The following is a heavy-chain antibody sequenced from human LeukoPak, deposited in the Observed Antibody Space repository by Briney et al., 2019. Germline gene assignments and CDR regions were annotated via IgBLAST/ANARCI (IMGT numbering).Heavy chain of an antibody. D-gene: IGHD3-10*01. Sequence: GGSLRLSCAASGFTFSDYYMSWIRQAPGKGLEWVSYIRTSGSTIYYADSVKGRFTISRDNAKNSVYLQMNSLRAEDTAVYYCARGGGTGSYYSIDYWGQGTLVTVSS. CDR1: GFTFSDYY. J-gene: IGHJ4*02. CDR3: ARGGGTGSYYSIDY. V-gene: IGHV3-11*01. CDR2: IRTSGSTI.